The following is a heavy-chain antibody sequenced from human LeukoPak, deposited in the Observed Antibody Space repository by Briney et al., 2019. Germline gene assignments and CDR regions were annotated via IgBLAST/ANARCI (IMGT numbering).Heavy chain of an antibody. CDR3: ARVTDYGDYFDY. CDR2: INPNSGGT. D-gene: IGHD4-17*01. CDR1: GYTFTGYY. J-gene: IGHJ4*02. V-gene: IGHV1-2*02. Sequence: ASVKVSCKASGYTFTGYYMHWVRQAPGQGLEWMGWINPNSGGTNYAQKFQGRVTMTRDTSISTAYMELSRLRSDDTAVYYCARVTDYGDYFDYWGQGTLVTVPS.